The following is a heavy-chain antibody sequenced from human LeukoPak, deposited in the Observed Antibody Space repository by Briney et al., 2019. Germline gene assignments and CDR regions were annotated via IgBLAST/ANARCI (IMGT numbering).Heavy chain of an antibody. D-gene: IGHD3-9*01. Sequence: GGSLRLSCAASGFTFDDYAMHWVRQAPGKGLEWVSCIYSGGSTYYADSVKGRFTISRDNSKNTVFLQMNSLRAEDTAVYYCAKHDILTGSIRGAFDIWGQGTMVTVSS. CDR3: AKHDILTGSIRGAFDI. CDR1: GFTFDDYA. J-gene: IGHJ3*02. CDR2: IYSGGST. V-gene: IGHV3-23*03.